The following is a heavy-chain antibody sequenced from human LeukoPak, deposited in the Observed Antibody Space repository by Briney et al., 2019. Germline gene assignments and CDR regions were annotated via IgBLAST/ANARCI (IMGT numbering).Heavy chain of an antibody. CDR2: ISYDGSNK. J-gene: IGHJ6*03. CDR3: AKSPTDIVVVPAAAPASRFYYYYYMDV. V-gene: IGHV3-30*18. Sequence: GGSLRLSCAASGLTFSSYGMHWVRQAPGKGLEWVAVISYDGSNKYYADSVKGRFTISRDNSKNTLYLQMNSLRSEDTAVYYCAKSPTDIVVVPAAAPASRFYYYYYMDVWGKGTTVTISS. D-gene: IGHD2-2*01. CDR1: GLTFSSYG.